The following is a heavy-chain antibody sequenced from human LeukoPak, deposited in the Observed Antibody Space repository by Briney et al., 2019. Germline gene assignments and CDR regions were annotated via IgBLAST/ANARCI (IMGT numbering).Heavy chain of an antibody. CDR3: AKESRLGGASGSHHFDY. J-gene: IGHJ4*02. CDR1: LAPVNFYY. V-gene: IGHV4-4*07. D-gene: IGHD3-10*01. CDR2: IYTRVNT. Sequence: SETLSLTCTLSLAPVNFYYLSWIRHSPQAGLEWIGRIYTRVNTNYNPSLKSRVTLSVDTSRNQFSLMLSSVTGADTAVYYCAKESRLGGASGSHHFDYWGQGVLVTVSS.